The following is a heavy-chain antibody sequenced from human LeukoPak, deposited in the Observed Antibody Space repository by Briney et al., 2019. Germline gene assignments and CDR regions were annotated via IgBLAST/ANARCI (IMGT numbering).Heavy chain of an antibody. J-gene: IGHJ4*02. V-gene: IGHV1-69*05. CDR2: IIPIFGTA. CDR1: VGTFRSYA. D-gene: IGHD3-10*01. Sequence: SVNVSCKASVGTFRSYAINGVRQAPGQGLEGMGGIIPIFGTANYGQKIQGRVTINTDESTSTAYMELSSLRSEDTAIYFCARVFARGGEISGSYYYYWGQGTLVTVSS. CDR3: ARVFARGGEISGSYYYY.